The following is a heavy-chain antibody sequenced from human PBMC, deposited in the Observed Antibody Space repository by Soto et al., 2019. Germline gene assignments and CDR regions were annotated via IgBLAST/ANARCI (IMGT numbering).Heavy chain of an antibody. J-gene: IGHJ4*01. CDR3: AKVSIFGVVITTFDY. V-gene: IGHV3-23*01. CDR1: GFTFSSYA. CDR2: FSGSGGST. Sequence: GGSLRLSCAAPGFTFSSYAMSWVRQAPGKGLEWVSTFSGSGGSTYYADSVKGRLTVSRDNFQNTLYLQMNSLRAEDPAVYYCAKVSIFGVVITTFDYWGQGTLVTVSS. D-gene: IGHD3-3*01.